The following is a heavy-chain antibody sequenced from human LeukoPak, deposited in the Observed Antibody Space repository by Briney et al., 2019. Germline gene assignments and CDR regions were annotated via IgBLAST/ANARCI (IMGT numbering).Heavy chain of an antibody. Sequence: GGSLRLSCAASGFTFSSYSMNWVRQAPGKGLEWVSSISSSSSYIYYADSVKGRFTISGDNAKNSLYLQMNSLRAEDTAVYYCARDASSGYSHYDYWGQGTLVTVSS. D-gene: IGHD3-22*01. CDR3: ARDASSGYSHYDY. CDR2: ISSSSSYI. J-gene: IGHJ4*02. V-gene: IGHV3-21*01. CDR1: GFTFSSYS.